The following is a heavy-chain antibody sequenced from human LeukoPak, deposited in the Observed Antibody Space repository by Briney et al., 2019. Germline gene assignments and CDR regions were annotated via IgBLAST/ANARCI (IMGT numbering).Heavy chain of an antibody. J-gene: IGHJ5*02. CDR2: IIPILGIA. Sequence: SVKVSCEASGGTFSSYAISWVRQAPGQGPEWMGRIIPILGIANYAQKFRGRVTITADKSTSTAYMELSSLRSEDTAVYYCARDLIAVAGQPNWFDPWGQGTLVTVSS. CDR1: GGTFSSYA. V-gene: IGHV1-69*04. D-gene: IGHD6-19*01. CDR3: ARDLIAVAGQPNWFDP.